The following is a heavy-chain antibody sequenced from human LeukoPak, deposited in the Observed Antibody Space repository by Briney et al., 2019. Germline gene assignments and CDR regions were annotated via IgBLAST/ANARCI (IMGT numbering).Heavy chain of an antibody. J-gene: IGHJ3*02. CDR2: FDPEDGET. CDR3: ARNSGAPTGNDAFDI. V-gene: IGHV1-24*01. Sequence: ASVKVSCKVSGYTLTELPMHWVRQAPGKGLEWMGGFDPEDGETIYAQKFQGRVTMTEDTSTDTAYMELSSLRSEDTAVYYCARNSGAPTGNDAFDIWGQGTMVTVSS. D-gene: IGHD1-1*01. CDR1: GYTLTELP.